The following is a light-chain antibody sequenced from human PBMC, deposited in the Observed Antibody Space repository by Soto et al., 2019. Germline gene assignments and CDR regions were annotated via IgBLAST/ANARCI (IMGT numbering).Light chain of an antibody. CDR2: AAS. V-gene: IGKV1-6*01. CDR3: FQDYYYPSWT. Sequence: AIQMTQSPSSLSASVGDRVTITCRASQGIRNDLGWYQQKPGKAPKLLIYAASSLQSGVPSRFSGSGSGTDFTLTYSSLQPEDFATYYCFQDYYYPSWTFGQVTKVDIK. CDR1: QGIRND. J-gene: IGKJ1*01.